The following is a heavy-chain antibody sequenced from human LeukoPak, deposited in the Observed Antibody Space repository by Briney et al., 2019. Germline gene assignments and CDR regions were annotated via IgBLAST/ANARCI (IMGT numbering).Heavy chain of an antibody. V-gene: IGHV3-48*04. D-gene: IGHD2-8*01. CDR3: AREDCTIGAVCSSLLDH. CDR1: GFTFNTYT. CDR2: ISGSSGII. Sequence: GGSLRLSCAASGFTFNTYTMNWVRQAPGKGLEWVSYISGSSGIIDYADSVRGRFTISRDNAKNTLYLQMNNLRAEDTAVYYCAREDCTIGAVCSSLLDHWGRGTLVTVSS. J-gene: IGHJ4*02.